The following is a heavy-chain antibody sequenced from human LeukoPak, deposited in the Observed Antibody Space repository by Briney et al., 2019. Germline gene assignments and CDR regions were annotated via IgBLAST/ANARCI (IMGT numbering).Heavy chain of an antibody. CDR3: ARLRTGFWSGYPQYNWFDP. CDR1: GGPISSSSYY. D-gene: IGHD3-3*01. V-gene: IGHV4-39*01. J-gene: IGHJ5*02. Sequence: SETLSLTCTVSGGPISSSSYYWGWIRQPPGKGLEWIGSIYYSGSTYYNPSLKSRVTISVDTSKNQFSLKLSSVTAADTAVYYCARLRTGFWSGYPQYNWFDPWGQGTLVTVSS. CDR2: IYYSGST.